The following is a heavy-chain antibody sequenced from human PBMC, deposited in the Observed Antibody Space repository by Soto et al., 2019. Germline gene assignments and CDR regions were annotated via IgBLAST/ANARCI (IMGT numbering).Heavy chain of an antibody. D-gene: IGHD2-2*01. CDR3: ARDLKGGYCSSTSCLGPTGFDY. CDR1: GYTFTSYY. V-gene: IGHV1-46*03. Sequence: GASVKVSCKASGYTFTSYYMHWVRQAPGQGLEWMGIINPSGGSTSYAQKFQGRVTMTRDTSTSTVYMELSSLRSEDTAVYYCARDLKGGYCSSTSCLGPTGFDYWGQGTLVTVSS. J-gene: IGHJ4*02. CDR2: INPSGGST.